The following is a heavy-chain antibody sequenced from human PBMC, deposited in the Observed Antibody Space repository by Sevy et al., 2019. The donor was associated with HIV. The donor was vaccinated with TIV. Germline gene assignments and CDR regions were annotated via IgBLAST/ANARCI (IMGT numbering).Heavy chain of an antibody. D-gene: IGHD3-10*01. CDR3: ARDIPGESSGSYSQFPYYYYGMDV. J-gene: IGHJ6*02. V-gene: IGHV4-4*07. Sequence: SKTLSLTCTVSGGSISSYYWSWIRQPAGKGLEWIGRIYTSGSTNYNPSLKSRVTMSVDTSKNQFSLKLSSVTAADTAVYYCARDIPGESSGSYSQFPYYYYGMDVWGQGTTVTVSS. CDR1: GGSISSYY. CDR2: IYTSGST.